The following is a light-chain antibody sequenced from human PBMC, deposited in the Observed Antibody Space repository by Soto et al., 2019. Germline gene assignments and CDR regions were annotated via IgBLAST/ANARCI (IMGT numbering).Light chain of an antibody. J-gene: IGKJ4*01. V-gene: IGKV3-11*01. CDR2: YAS. CDR3: QHRSTWPLFT. Sequence: VLTQSPATLSLSPGERATLSCRASQTVSRYLAWYQQKPGQAPRLLIYYASNRATVIPARFSGSGSGTDYTLTISSLEPEDFAVYSCQHRSTWPLFTFGGGTKVEI. CDR1: QTVSRY.